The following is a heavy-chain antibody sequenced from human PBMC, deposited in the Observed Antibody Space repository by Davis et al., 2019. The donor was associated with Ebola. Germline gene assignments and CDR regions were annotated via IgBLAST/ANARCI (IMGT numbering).Heavy chain of an antibody. CDR3: ARVASGDLNRWFGR. Sequence: GESLKISCAASGFTFSSYWMHWVRQAPGKGLVWVSRINIDGSKINYADSVKGRFTISRDNAKNTVYLQMNSLRAEDTAVYYGARVASGDLNRWFGRWGQGTLVTVSS. V-gene: IGHV3-74*01. D-gene: IGHD2-21*02. CDR1: GFTFSSYW. CDR2: INIDGSKI. J-gene: IGHJ5*02.